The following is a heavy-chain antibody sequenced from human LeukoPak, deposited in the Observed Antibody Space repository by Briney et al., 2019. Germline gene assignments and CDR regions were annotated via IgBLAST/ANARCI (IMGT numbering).Heavy chain of an antibody. CDR1: GYTFTSNY. V-gene: IGHV1-46*01. CDR3: ARGDKSGSSWYNWFDP. D-gene: IGHD6-13*01. CDR2: ISPSGGST. Sequence: ASVKVSCKAFGYTFTSNYMHWVRQAPGQGPEWMGVISPSGGSTTYAQKFQGRVTLTRDMSTSTDYLELSSLRSEDTAVYYCARGDKSGSSWYNWFDPWGQGTLVTVSS. J-gene: IGHJ5*02.